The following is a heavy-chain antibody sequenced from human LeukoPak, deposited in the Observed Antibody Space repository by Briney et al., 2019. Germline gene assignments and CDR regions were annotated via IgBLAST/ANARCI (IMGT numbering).Heavy chain of an antibody. J-gene: IGHJ4*02. CDR3: ARAPLAYYYGSGSYYNGESDY. D-gene: IGHD3-10*01. V-gene: IGHV4-39*07. Sequence: SETLSLTCTVSGGSIRSIDSYWGWIRQPPGKGLEWIGSIYYSGSTYYNPSLKSRVTISVDTSKNQFSLKLSSVTAADTAVYYCARAPLAYYYGSGSYYNGESDYWGQGTLVTVSS. CDR1: GGSIRSIDSY. CDR2: IYYSGST.